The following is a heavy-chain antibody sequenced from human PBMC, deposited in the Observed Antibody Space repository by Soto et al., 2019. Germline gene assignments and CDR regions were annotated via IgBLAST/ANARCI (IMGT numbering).Heavy chain of an antibody. Sequence: QVQVVESGGGLVKPGGSLRLSCAASGFTFSDYYMSWIRQAPGKGLEWVSFISSSGDSTKYADSVKGRFTISRDNAKNTLYLQLNSLRAEDTAVYYCARRGVKGTTSRGQVYNWGQGTLVTVSS. V-gene: IGHV3-11*06. CDR1: GFTFSDYY. D-gene: IGHD1-7*01. J-gene: IGHJ4*02. CDR3: ARRGVKGTTSRGQVYN. CDR2: ISSSGDST.